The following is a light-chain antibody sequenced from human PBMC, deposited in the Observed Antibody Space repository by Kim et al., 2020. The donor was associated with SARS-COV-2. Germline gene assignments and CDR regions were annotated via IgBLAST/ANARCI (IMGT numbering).Light chain of an antibody. V-gene: IGLV6-57*03. Sequence: GKTLNISCSRSSGSIGSNYVQWYQQRPGTAPTTVIYADNQRPSGVPDRFSGSIDSASSSAALTISGLKTEDEADCYCQSYDSSSVVFGGGTKLTVL. CDR2: ADN. CDR3: QSYDSSSVV. CDR1: SGSIGSNY. J-gene: IGLJ2*01.